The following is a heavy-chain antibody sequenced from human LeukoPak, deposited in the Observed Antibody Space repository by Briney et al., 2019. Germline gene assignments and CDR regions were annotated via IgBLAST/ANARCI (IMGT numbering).Heavy chain of an antibody. D-gene: IGHD2-15*01. CDR1: GFTFRSYW. Sequence: GGSLRLSCAASGFTFRSYWMHWGRQAPGKGLVWVSRIKSDGSSITYAESVKGRFTISRDNAKNTLYLQMNSLRAEDTAVYYCARDQLYCSGGICYFDYWGRGTLVTVSS. V-gene: IGHV3-74*01. CDR2: IKSDGSSI. CDR3: ARDQLYCSGGICYFDY. J-gene: IGHJ4*02.